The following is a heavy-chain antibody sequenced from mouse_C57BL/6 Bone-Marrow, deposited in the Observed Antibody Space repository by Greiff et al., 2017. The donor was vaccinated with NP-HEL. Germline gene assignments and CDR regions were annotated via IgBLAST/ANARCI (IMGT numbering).Heavy chain of an antibody. CDR3: ARGTGYAMDY. J-gene: IGHJ4*01. Sequence: QVQLQQPGAELVRPGSSVKLSCKASGYTFTSYWMDWVKQRPGQGLEWIGNIYPSDSETHYNQKFKVKATLTVDKSSSTAYMQLSSLTSEDSAVYYCARGTGYAMDYWGQGTSVTVSS. CDR1: GYTFTSYW. CDR2: IYPSDSET. V-gene: IGHV1-61*01. D-gene: IGHD4-1*01.